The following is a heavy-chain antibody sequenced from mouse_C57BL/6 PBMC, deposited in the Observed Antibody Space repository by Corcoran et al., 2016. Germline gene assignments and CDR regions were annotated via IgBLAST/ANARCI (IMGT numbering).Heavy chain of an antibody. Sequence: EVQLQQSGPELLKPGASVKILCKASGYTFTDYNIDWVKQRHGNSIEWMGDINPNNGGTIYNQKFTGKATLTVDKSSSTAYMELRSLTSEDTAVYYCARGGDYDYVDVWGTGTTVTVSS. CDR1: GYTFTDYN. J-gene: IGHJ1*03. CDR2: INPNNGGT. D-gene: IGHD2-4*01. CDR3: ARGGDYDYVDV. V-gene: IGHV1-18*01.